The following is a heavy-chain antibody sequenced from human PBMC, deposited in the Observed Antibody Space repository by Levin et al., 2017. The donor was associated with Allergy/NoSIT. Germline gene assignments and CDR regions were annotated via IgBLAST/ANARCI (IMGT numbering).Heavy chain of an antibody. CDR3: AKTEKVGYCSGGNCYEEN. CDR2: MSASGGST. V-gene: IGHV3-23*01. D-gene: IGHD2-15*01. Sequence: LSLTCAASGFTFSSYAMSWVRQAPGKGLEWVSGMSASGGSTYYADSMKGRFTISRDNSKNTLYLHLNSLRAEDTAIYYCAKTEKVGYCSGGNCYEENWGQGTLVTVSS. J-gene: IGHJ4*02. CDR1: GFTFSSYA.